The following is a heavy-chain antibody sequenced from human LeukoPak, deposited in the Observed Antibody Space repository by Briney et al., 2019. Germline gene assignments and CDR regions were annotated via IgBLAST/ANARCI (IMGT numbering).Heavy chain of an antibody. CDR2: IRSKAYGGTT. CDR1: GFTFGDYA. J-gene: IGHJ6*02. Sequence: PGRSLRLSCTASGFTFGDYAMSWVRQAPGKGLEWVGFIRSKAYGGTTEYAASVKGRFTISRDDSKSIAYLRMNSLKTEDTAVYYCTRGTSCGVWGQGTTVTVSS. D-gene: IGHD2-2*01. V-gene: IGHV3-49*04. CDR3: TRGTSCGV.